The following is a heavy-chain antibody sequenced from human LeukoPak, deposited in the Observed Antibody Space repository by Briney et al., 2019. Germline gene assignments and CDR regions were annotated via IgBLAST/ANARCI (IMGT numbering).Heavy chain of an antibody. CDR2: IKQDGSEK. CDR3: ARDFDSFYCSGGSCYHVY. J-gene: IGHJ4*02. CDR1: GFTFSSYL. V-gene: IGHV3-7*04. Sequence: PGGSLRLSCAASGFTFSSYLMSWVRQAPGKGLEWVANIKQDGSEKYYVDSVKGRFTISRDNAKNSLYLQMNSLRAEDTAVYYCARDFDSFYCSGGSCYHVYWGQGTLVTVSS. D-gene: IGHD2-15*01.